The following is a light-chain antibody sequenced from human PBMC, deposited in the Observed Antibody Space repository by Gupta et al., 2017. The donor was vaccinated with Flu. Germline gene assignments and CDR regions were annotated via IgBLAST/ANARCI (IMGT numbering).Light chain of an antibody. CDR3: QQYCSSPSS. J-gene: IGKJ2*03. Sequence: VLTQSPGTLSLSPGERATLSCRASQHVNNKFLAWYHQKPGQAPRLLIYGASNRAADIPDRFSGSGSGTDFTLTISRLEPEDFAVYYCQQYCSSPSSFGQGTTMEIK. CDR2: GAS. CDR1: QHVNNKF. V-gene: IGKV3-20*01.